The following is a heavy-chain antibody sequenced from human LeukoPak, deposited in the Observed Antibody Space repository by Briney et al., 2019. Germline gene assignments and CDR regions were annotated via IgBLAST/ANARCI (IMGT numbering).Heavy chain of an antibody. CDR2: IYYSGNT. CDR1: GGSVSSGSYC. CDR3: ARDRLQLNFHYYGMDV. D-gene: IGHD5-24*01. V-gene: IGHV4-61*01. Sequence: SETLSLTCIVSGGSVSSGSYCWSWIRQPPGAGLKWIGYIYYSGNTKYNPSLKSRVTISVDMSKNQFSLKLSSVTAADTAVYYCARDRLQLNFHYYGMDVWGQGTTVTVSS. J-gene: IGHJ6*02.